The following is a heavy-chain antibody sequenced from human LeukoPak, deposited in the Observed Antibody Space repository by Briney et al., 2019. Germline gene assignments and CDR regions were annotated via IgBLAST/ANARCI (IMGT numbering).Heavy chain of an antibody. Sequence: ASVKVSCKASGGTFSSYAISWVRQAPGQGLEWMGRIIPIFGTANYAQKFQGRVTITADKSTSTAYMELSSLRSEDTAVYYCARDGMDAHGYSSGWKSYWGQGTLVTVPS. CDR1: GGTFSSYA. CDR3: ARDGMDAHGYSSGWKSY. D-gene: IGHD6-19*01. V-gene: IGHV1-69*06. J-gene: IGHJ4*02. CDR2: IIPIFGTA.